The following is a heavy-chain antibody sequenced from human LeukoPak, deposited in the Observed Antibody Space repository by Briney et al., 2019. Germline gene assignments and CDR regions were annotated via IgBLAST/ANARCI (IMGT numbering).Heavy chain of an antibody. Sequence: GGSLRLSCAASGFTFSTYAVNWVRQAPGKGLEWVAVISYDGSNKYYADSVKGRFTISRDNSKNTLYLQMDSLRAEDTAVYYCARDHDFWSGYPDYWGQGTLVTVSS. CDR3: ARDHDFWSGYPDY. D-gene: IGHD3-3*01. V-gene: IGHV3-30-3*01. J-gene: IGHJ4*02. CDR2: ISYDGSNK. CDR1: GFTFSTYA.